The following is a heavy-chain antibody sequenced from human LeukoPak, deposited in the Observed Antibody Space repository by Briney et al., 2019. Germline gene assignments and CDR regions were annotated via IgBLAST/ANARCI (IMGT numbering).Heavy chain of an antibody. CDR2: ISNDAKYI. J-gene: IGHJ1*01. V-gene: IGHV3-21*01. D-gene: IGHD6-13*01. Sequence: GGSLRLFCAASGFTFSSYSMNWVRQAPGKGLEWVSSISNDAKYIYYADSLKGRFTVSRDNAKNSLYLQMNSLAVEDTAVYYCTTPAAGPRAEYSQYWGQGTLVTVSS. CDR1: GFTFSSYS. CDR3: TTPAAGPRAEYSQY.